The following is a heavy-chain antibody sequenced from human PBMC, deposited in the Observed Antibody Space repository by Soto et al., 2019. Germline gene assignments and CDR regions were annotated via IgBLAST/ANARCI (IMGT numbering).Heavy chain of an antibody. CDR3: AHTEVVGATFSY. D-gene: IGHD1-26*01. Sequence: QITLKESGPTLVKPTQTLTLTCTFSGFSLSSSGVGVGWIRQPPGKALEWLALIYWDGDKRYSPFLKSRLTITEDTSKNQVVLTLANMDPVDTATYYCAHTEVVGATFSYWGQGTPVTVSS. CDR1: GFSLSSSGVG. V-gene: IGHV2-5*02. J-gene: IGHJ4*02. CDR2: IYWDGDK.